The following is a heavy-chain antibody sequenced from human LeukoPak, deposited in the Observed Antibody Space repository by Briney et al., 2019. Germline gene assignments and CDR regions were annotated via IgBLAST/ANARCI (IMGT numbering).Heavy chain of an antibody. CDR1: GGTFSSYT. CDR2: IIPILGTA. D-gene: IGHD6-6*01. Sequence: ASVKVSCKASGGTFSSYTISWVRQAPGQGLEWMGRIIPILGTANYAQKFQGRVTITADKSTSTAYMELSSLRSEDTAVYYCAEGISSSSTKRYYYYMDVWGKGTTVTVSS. CDR3: AEGISSSSTKRYYYYMDV. V-gene: IGHV1-69*08. J-gene: IGHJ6*03.